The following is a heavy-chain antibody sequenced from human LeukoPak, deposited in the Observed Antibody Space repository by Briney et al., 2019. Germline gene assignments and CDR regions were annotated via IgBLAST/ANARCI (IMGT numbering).Heavy chain of an antibody. CDR1: GYSFSSSG. D-gene: IGHD6-13*01. J-gene: IGHJ5*02. V-gene: IGHV1-18*01. Sequence: GASVKVSCKASGYSFSSSGISWVRQAPGQGLEWMGCISAYNGNTNHAQKLQGRVTMTTDTSTSTAYMELRSLRSDDTAVYYCVRDPTAAASTDDWFDPWGQGTLVTVSS. CDR2: ISAYNGNT. CDR3: VRDPTAAASTDDWFDP.